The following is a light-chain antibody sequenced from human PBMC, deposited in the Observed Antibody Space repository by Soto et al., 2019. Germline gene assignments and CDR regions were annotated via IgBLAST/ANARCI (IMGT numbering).Light chain of an antibody. Sequence: QSALSHPASVSWSPGHSITISCSGSISDVGSSGPVSWYQHHPGQVPKLIIYGGSRRPSGVSSRFSGSKTGNTASLTITGLQAEEEANYYCCSYVGARNHVFGTGTKVTVL. CDR1: ISDVGSSGP. V-gene: IGLV2-23*01. CDR2: GGS. CDR3: CSYVGARNHV. J-gene: IGLJ1*01.